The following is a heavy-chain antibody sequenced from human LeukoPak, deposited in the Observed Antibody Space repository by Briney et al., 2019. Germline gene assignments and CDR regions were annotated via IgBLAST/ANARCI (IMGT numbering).Heavy chain of an antibody. CDR1: GFTFTSSA. D-gene: IGHD5-24*01. CDR2: IVVGSGNT. CDR3: AVPDGYNWYYFDY. V-gene: IGHV1-58*01. Sequence: SVKVSCKASGFTFTSSAVQWVRQARGQRLEWIGWIVVGSGNTNYARKFQERVTITRDMSTSTAYMELSSLRSEDTAVYYCAVPDGYNWYYFDYWGQGTLVTVSS. J-gene: IGHJ4*02.